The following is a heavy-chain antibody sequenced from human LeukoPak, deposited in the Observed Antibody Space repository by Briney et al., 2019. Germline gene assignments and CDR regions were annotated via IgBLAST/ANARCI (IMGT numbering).Heavy chain of an antibody. CDR2: INIDGSST. D-gene: IGHD2-2*01. V-gene: IGHV3-74*01. Sequence: GGSLRLSCAASGFTFSSYWMHWVRQAPGKGLVWVSRINIDGSSTSYADSVKGRFTISRDNAKNTLYLQMNSLRAEDTAVYYCARDMGVVVVPAQDFYYWGQGTLVTVSS. CDR3: ARDMGVVVVPAQDFYY. J-gene: IGHJ4*02. CDR1: GFTFSSYW.